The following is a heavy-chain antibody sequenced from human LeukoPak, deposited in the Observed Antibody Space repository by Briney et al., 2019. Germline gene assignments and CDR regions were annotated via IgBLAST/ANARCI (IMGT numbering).Heavy chain of an antibody. J-gene: IGHJ5*02. D-gene: IGHD2-2*01. V-gene: IGHV1-2*02. CDR2: INPNSGGT. CDR1: GYTFTGYY. Sequence: GASVKVSCKASGYTFTGYYMHWVRQAPGQGLEWMGWINPNSGGTNYAQKFQGRVTMTRDTSISTAYMELSRLRSDDTAVYYCARAVQPYCSITSCYFTGYNCFDPWGREPWSPSPQ. CDR3: ARAVQPYCSITSCYFTGYNCFDP.